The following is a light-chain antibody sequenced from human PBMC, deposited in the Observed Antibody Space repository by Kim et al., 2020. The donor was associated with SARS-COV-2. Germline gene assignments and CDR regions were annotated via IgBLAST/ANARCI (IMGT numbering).Light chain of an antibody. CDR3: QQYGSSPST. J-gene: IGKJ2*02. Sequence: LSPGERATLSCRASQSVSSSYFAWYQQKPGQAPRLLIYGASSRTPGIPDRFSGSGSGTDFTLTNSRLEPEDFAVYYCQQYGSSPSTFGQGTKLEI. CDR1: QSVSSSY. V-gene: IGKV3-20*01. CDR2: GAS.